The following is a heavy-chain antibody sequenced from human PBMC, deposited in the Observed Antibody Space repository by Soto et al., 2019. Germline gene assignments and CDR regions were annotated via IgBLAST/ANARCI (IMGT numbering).Heavy chain of an antibody. Sequence: QVQLQQWGAGLLKASETLSLTCVVSGGSFIGYFWTWIRQSPGRGLKRIGETSHSGSRNYNPAFQSRVIISVDSAKNHVSLKLSSVTAADSATYFCARGLAYDRPITVAEPFDSWGQGTLVTVSS. D-gene: IGHD6-19*01. CDR2: TSHSGSR. CDR1: GGSFIGYF. CDR3: ARGLAYDRPITVAEPFDS. J-gene: IGHJ4*02. V-gene: IGHV4-34*02.